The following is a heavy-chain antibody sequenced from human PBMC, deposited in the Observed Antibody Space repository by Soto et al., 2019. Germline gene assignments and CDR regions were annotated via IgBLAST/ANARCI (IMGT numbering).Heavy chain of an antibody. V-gene: IGHV3-30-3*01. D-gene: IGHD3-22*01. CDR2: ISYDGSNK. CDR3: ARDFYGSGYYFSAY. CDR1: GFTFSSYA. Sequence: GGSLRLSCAASGFTFSSYAMHWVRQAPGKGLEWVAVISYDGSNKYYADSVKGRFTISRDNSKNTLYLQMNSLRAEDTAVYYCARDFYGSGYYFSAYWGQGTLVTVSS. J-gene: IGHJ4*02.